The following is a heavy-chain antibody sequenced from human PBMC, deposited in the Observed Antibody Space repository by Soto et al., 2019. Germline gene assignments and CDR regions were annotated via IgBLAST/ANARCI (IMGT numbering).Heavy chain of an antibody. J-gene: IGHJ6*02. V-gene: IGHV1-69*12. Sequence: QVQLVQSGAEVKKPGSSVKVSCKASGGTFSSYAISWVRQAPGQGLEWMGGIIPIFGTANYAQKFQGRVTITADESTSTAYMELSSLRSEDTAVSYCAGPPELTRIYYYYGMDVWGQGTTVTVSS. CDR2: IIPIFGTA. D-gene: IGHD1-7*01. CDR3: AGPPELTRIYYYYGMDV. CDR1: GGTFSSYA.